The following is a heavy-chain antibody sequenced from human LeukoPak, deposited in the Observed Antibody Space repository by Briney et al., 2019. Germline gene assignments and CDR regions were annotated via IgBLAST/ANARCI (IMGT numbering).Heavy chain of an antibody. J-gene: IGHJ3*01. D-gene: IGHD3-22*01. CDR2: IYWSGGRP. V-gene: IGHV3-20*04. Sequence: GGSLRLSCGASGFTLDDHGMSWVRQAPGEGLEWVSGIYWSGGRPGYADSVKGRFTISRGNAKNSLYLQMNSLRAEDTAVCYCSAGEGYYDSSDYYSAWAFNGWGQGTMVTLSS. CDR1: GFTLDDHG. CDR3: SAGEGYYDSSDYYSAWAFNG.